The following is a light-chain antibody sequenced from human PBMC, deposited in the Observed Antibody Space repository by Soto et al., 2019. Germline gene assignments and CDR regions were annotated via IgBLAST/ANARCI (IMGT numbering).Light chain of an antibody. V-gene: IGKV1-9*01. Sequence: DIQLTQSPSFLSASVGDRVTISCRASQDMSTYVAWYQQKPGEAPKLLIYGASTLRSGVPSRFSGSESGAVFTLTISSLQPEDFAPYYCQQLHSYPITFGQGTRLEIK. CDR3: QQLHSYPIT. CDR1: QDMSTY. J-gene: IGKJ5*01. CDR2: GAS.